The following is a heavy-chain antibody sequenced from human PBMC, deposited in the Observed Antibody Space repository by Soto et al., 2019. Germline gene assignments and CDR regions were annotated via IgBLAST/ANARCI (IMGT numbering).Heavy chain of an antibody. J-gene: IGHJ6*02. CDR2: FIPMFNRP. Sequence: QVQLVQSGAEVKKPGSSVKVSCKASGGTFSSYAISWVRQAPGQGLEWMGGFIPMFNRPHSARKFQGRVTITADESKSTDYMDLSSLRSEDTAVYYCARGQFHHVSNYYYALDVWGQGTTVTVSS. CDR1: GGTFSSYA. CDR3: ARGQFHHVSNYYYALDV. V-gene: IGHV1-69*01.